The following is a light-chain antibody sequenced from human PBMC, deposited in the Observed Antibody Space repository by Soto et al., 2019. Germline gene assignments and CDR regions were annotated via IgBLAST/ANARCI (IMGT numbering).Light chain of an antibody. V-gene: IGLV1-40*01. Sequence: QSVLTQPPSVSGAPGQRVTISCTGSSSNIGAGYDVHWYQQLPGTAPKLLIYGNNNRPSGVPDRFSGSKSGTSASLAITGLQAEDEAEYYCQSYDSSLSALFGGGTKLTVL. CDR2: GNN. CDR3: QSYDSSLSAL. J-gene: IGLJ2*01. CDR1: SSNIGAGYD.